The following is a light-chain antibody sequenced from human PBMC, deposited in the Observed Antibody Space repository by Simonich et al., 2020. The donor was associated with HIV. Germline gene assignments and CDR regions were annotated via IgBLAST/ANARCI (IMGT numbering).Light chain of an antibody. J-gene: IGKJ3*01. CDR1: NSLLHGYNY. Sequence: DIVMTQSPLSLPVTPVEPASISSRAINSLLHGYNYLDWYLQKPGQSPQLLIYLGSNRASGVPDRFSGSGSGTDFTLKISRVEAEDVGVYYCMQARQTPFTFGPGTKVDIK. V-gene: IGKV2-28*01. CDR2: LGS. CDR3: MQARQTPFT.